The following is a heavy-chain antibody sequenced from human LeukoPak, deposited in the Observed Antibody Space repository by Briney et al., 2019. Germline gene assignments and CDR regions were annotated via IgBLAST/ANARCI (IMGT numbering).Heavy chain of an antibody. J-gene: IGHJ6*03. CDR2: INPIFGTA. Sequence: ASVKVSCKASGGTFSSYAINWVRQAPGQGLEWMGRINPIFGTANYAQKFQGRVTITTDESTSTAYMELSSLRSEDTAVYYCARRRRQDYGRSGPYYYYCMDCLGKG. CDR1: GGTFSSYA. CDR3: ARRRRQDYGRSGPYYYYCMDC. D-gene: IGHD3-22*01. V-gene: IGHV1-69*05.